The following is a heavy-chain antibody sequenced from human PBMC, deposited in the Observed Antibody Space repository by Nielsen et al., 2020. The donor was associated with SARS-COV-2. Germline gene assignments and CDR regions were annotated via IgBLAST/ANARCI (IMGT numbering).Heavy chain of an antibody. J-gene: IGHJ4*02. D-gene: IGHD4-23*01. CDR1: GFTFSGSA. V-gene: IGHV3-73*01. CDR3: SRPTVAY. CDR2: IRSYANEYAT. Sequence: GESLKISCVASGFTFSGSAMHWVRQASGKGLEWLGRIRSYANEYATAYASSVKGRFSISRDDSKNTAYLQMNSLKTEETAVYYCSRPTVAYWGQGTRVTVSS.